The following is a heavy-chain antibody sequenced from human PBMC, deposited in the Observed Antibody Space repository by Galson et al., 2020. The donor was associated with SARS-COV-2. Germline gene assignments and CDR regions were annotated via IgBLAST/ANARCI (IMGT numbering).Heavy chain of an antibody. V-gene: IGHV3-53*01. CDR1: GFTVSSNY. J-gene: IGHJ6*03. CDR2: IYSGGST. D-gene: IGHD6-19*01. CDR3: ARGKRSGWYYYYMDV. Sequence: GGSLRLSCAASGFTVSSNYMSWVRQAPGKGLEWVSVIYSGGSTYYADSVKGRFTISRDNSKNTLYLQMNSLRAEDTAVYYCARGKRSGWYYYYMDVWGKGTTVTVSS.